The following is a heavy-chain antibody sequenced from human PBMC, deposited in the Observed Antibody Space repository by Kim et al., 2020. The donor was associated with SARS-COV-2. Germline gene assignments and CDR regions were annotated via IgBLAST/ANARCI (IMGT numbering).Heavy chain of an antibody. CDR3: ARANSLYSNYPPPQYYAMDV. CDR2: INPGVGST. J-gene: IGHJ6*02. CDR1: GYTFTSYY. Sequence: ASVKVSCKASGYTFTSYYMHWVRQAPGQGLEWMGVINPGVGSTAYAQKFRGRVTMTRDASTSTVYMELSSLRSEDTAMYYCARANSLYSNYPPPQYYAMDVWGQGTAVTVSS. V-gene: IGHV1-46*01. D-gene: IGHD4-4*01.